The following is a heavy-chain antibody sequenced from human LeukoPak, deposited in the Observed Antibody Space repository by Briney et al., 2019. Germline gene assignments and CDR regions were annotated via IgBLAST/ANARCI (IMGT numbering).Heavy chain of an antibody. J-gene: IGHJ4*02. CDR3: AKVAYYYGSGSYVDY. CDR2: ISGSGGST. CDR1: GFTFSSYA. Sequence: PGGPLRLSCAASGFTFSSYAMSWVRQAPGKGLEWVSAISGSGGSTYYADPVKRRFTISRDNSKNTLYLQMNSLRAEDTAVYYCAKVAYYYGSGSYVDYWGQGTLVTVSS. D-gene: IGHD3-10*01. V-gene: IGHV3-23*01.